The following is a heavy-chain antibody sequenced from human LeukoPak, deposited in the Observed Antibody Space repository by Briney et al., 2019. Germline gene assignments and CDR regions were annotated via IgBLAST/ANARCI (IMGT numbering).Heavy chain of an antibody. CDR1: GYTFTGYY. Sequence: ASVKVSCKASGYTFTGYYMHWVRQAPGQGLEWMGWINPNSGGTNYAQKFQGRVTMTRDTSISAAYMELSSLRSDDTAVYYCARMRAVAGSSPFDYWGQGTLVTVSS. CDR2: INPNSGGT. J-gene: IGHJ4*02. D-gene: IGHD6-19*01. CDR3: ARMRAVAGSSPFDY. V-gene: IGHV1-2*02.